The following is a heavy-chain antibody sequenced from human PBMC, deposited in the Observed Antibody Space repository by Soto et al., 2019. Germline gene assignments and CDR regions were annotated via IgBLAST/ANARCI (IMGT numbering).Heavy chain of an antibody. V-gene: IGHV4-59*01. CDR3: ASGSSGWYYFDS. CDR1: GGSISSYY. D-gene: IGHD6-19*01. Sequence: SETLCLTCTASGGSISSYYCCWFRPPPGKGLEWSGYIYDSGAIHYSPTLKSRVVISVDTSKNQFSLKLNSVTAADTAVYYCASGSSGWYYFDSWRQGTLVSVS. J-gene: IGHJ4*02. CDR2: IYDSGAI.